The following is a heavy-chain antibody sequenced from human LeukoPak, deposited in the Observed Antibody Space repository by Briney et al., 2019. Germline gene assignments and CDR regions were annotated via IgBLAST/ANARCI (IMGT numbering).Heavy chain of an antibody. D-gene: IGHD2-21*02. V-gene: IGHV4-34*01. CDR2: INHSGST. Sequence: SETLSLTCAVYGGSFSGYYWSWIRQPPGKGLEWIGEINHSGSTNYNPSFKSQVTISVDTSKNQFSLKLSSVTAADTAVYYCARGAAYCGGDCYTRTSDFDYWGQGTLVTVSS. CDR1: GGSFSGYY. J-gene: IGHJ4*02. CDR3: ARGAAYCGGDCYTRTSDFDY.